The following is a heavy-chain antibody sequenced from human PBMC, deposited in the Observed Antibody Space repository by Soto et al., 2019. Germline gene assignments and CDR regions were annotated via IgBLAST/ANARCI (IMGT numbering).Heavy chain of an antibody. D-gene: IGHD3-16*01. J-gene: IGHJ5*02. CDR2: IIPIFGTP. CDR1: GGTFSSYA. CDR3: AREPEYYDYGWGSGPRGFDP. V-gene: IGHV1-69*01. Sequence: QVQLVQSGAEVKKPGSSVKVSCKASGGTFSSYAISWVRQAPGQGLEWMVGIIPIFGTPNYAQKFQGRVTITADESTRTAYMELSSLRSEDTAVYYCAREPEYYDYGWGSGPRGFDPWGQGTLVTVFS.